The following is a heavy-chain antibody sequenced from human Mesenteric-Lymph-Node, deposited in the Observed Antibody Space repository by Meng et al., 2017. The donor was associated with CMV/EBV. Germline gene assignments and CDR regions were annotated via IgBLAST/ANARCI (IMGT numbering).Heavy chain of an antibody. CDR1: GYTLTHYY. D-gene: IGHD6-6*01. CDR2: INPTDGST. J-gene: IGHJ4*02. V-gene: IGHV1-46*01. Sequence: ASVKVSCKAFGYTLTHYYMHWVRQAPGQGLEWMGIINPTDGSTTYAQKFQGRVTMTRGTSTNTVYMELSSPRSEDTAMYYCARKGPRPALDYWGQGTLVTVSS. CDR3: ARKGPRPALDY.